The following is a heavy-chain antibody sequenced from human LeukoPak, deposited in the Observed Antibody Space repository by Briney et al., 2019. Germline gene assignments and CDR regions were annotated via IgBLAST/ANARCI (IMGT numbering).Heavy chain of an antibody. Sequence: GASVKVSCKASGGTFSSYAISWVRQAPGQGLEWMGGIIPIFGTANYAQKFQGRVTITADESTSTAYMELSSLRSEDTAVYYCARGSSSWPPYYYYYMDVWGKGTTVTVSS. D-gene: IGHD6-13*01. J-gene: IGHJ6*03. V-gene: IGHV1-69*13. CDR3: ARGSSSWPPYYYYYMDV. CDR1: GGTFSSYA. CDR2: IIPIFGTA.